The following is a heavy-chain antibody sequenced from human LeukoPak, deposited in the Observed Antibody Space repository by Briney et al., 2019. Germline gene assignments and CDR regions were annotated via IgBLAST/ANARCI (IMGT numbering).Heavy chain of an antibody. CDR3: ASSSGIYYHYFDY. D-gene: IGHD3-10*01. CDR2: ISGSGDNT. Sequence: GGSLRLSCAASGFTFSTYAMNWVRQAPGKGLEWVSAISGSGDNTYHADSVKGRFSISRDNSKNTLYLQMNSLRAEDTAVYYCASSSGIYYHYFDYWGQGTLVTVSS. J-gene: IGHJ4*02. CDR1: GFTFSTYA. V-gene: IGHV3-23*01.